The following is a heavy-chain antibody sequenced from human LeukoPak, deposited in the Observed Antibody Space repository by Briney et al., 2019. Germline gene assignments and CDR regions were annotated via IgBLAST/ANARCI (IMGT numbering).Heavy chain of an antibody. J-gene: IGHJ4*02. CDR3: ARGSPQYSSS. CDR1: GFTFSSYA. V-gene: IGHV3-30*04. Sequence: GGSLRLSCAASGFTFSSYAMHWVRQAPGKGLEWVAVISYDGSNKYYADSVKGRFTISRDNSENTLYLQMNSLRAEDTAVYYCARGSPQYSSSWGQGTLVTVSS. D-gene: IGHD6-13*01. CDR2: ISYDGSNK.